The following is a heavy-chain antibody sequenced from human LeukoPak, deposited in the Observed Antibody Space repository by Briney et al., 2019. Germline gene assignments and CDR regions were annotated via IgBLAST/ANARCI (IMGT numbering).Heavy chain of an antibody. CDR2: ISAGANNT. D-gene: IGHD2-15*01. V-gene: IGHV3-23*01. CDR3: GKGKAVVGAAGPDY. Sequence: GGSLRLSCVASGFTFSGYAMSWVRQAPGKGLEWVSSISAGANNTYYAGSVKGRFTISRDNSKNTLYLQTNSLTAEDTAIYYCGKGKAVVGAAGPDYWGQGTLVTVSS. CDR1: GFTFSGYA. J-gene: IGHJ4*02.